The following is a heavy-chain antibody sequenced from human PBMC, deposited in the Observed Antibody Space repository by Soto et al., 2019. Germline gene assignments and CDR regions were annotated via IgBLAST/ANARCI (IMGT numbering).Heavy chain of an antibody. CDR1: EFTFNYYA. V-gene: IGHV3-30-3*01. D-gene: IGHD1-1*01. J-gene: IGHJ6*02. CDR3: ARDRGTPRVSYYHYGMDV. CDR2: ISYDGSNR. Sequence: QVQLVESGGGVVQPGRSLRLSCAASEFTFNYYAMHWVRHAPGKGLEWVAVISYDGSNRYYADSVKGRFTISRDNSKNTMYLLVNSLTAEDTAVYYCARDRGTPRVSYYHYGMDVWGQGTTVTVSS.